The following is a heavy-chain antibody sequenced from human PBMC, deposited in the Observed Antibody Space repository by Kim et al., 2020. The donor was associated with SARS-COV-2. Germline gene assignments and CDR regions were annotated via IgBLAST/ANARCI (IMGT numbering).Heavy chain of an antibody. CDR3: LGGFYFDY. CDR2: GNGNP. Sequence: GNGNPIYSQKFQARVTFTTDTSASTAYMELSFLRSEDSAVYYCLGGFYFDYWGQGTLVTVSS. D-gene: IGHD3-16*01. V-gene: IGHV1-3*01. J-gene: IGHJ4*02.